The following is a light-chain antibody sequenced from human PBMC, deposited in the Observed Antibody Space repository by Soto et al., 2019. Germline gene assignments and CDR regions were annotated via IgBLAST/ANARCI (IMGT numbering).Light chain of an antibody. V-gene: IGKV3-15*01. CDR2: GAS. CDR1: QSVSSN. J-gene: IGKJ4*01. CDR3: QQYDNWPPVT. Sequence: EIVMTQSPATLSVSPGERATVSCRASQSVSSNLAWYQQKPGQAPRLLIYGASTRPTGIPARFSGSGSGTEFTLTISSLQSEDFAVYYCQQYDNWPPVTFGGGTKLEIK.